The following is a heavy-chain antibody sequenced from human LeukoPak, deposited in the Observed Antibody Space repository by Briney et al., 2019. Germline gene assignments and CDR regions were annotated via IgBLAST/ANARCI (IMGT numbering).Heavy chain of an antibody. V-gene: IGHV3-21*01. J-gene: IGHJ4*02. D-gene: IGHD3-22*01. CDR1: GFTFSSYS. CDR3: ARDVRKYYYDSSGYTLRSAYDY. Sequence: GGSLRLSCAASGFTFSSYSMNWVRQAPGKGLECVSSISSSSSYIYYADSVKGRFTISRDNAKNSLYLQMNSLRAEDTAVYYCARDVRKYYYDSSGYTLRSAYDYWGQGTLVTVSS. CDR2: ISSSSSYI.